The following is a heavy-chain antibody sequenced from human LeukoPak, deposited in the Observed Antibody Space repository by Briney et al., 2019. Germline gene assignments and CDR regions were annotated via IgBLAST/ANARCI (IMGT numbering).Heavy chain of an antibody. J-gene: IGHJ4*02. CDR2: INHSGST. CDR3: ARHPFATPFDY. D-gene: IGHD2-15*01. V-gene: IGHV4-34*01. Sequence: SETLSLTCAVYGGSFSGYYWSWIRQPPGKGLEWIGEINHSGSTNYNPSLKSRVTISVDTSKNQFSLRLTFVTAADTAVYYCARHPFATPFDYWGPGTLVTVSS. CDR1: GGSFSGYY.